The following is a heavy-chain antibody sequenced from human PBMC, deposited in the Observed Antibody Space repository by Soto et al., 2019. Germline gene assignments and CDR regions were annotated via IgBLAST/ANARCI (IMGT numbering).Heavy chain of an antibody. CDR2: IDYRGTI. CDR3: SRRAPEGFDP. J-gene: IGHJ5*02. CDR1: GGSIATSSYF. V-gene: IGHV4-39*02. Sequence: QLRLQESGPRLAKPSETLSLTCTVSGGSIATSSYFWAWIRRPPGKGLEWIGSIDYRGTIYNNPYLKSRVTISVDTSKNHFSLNLASVTAADTALYFCSRRAPEGFDPWGQGTLVAVSS.